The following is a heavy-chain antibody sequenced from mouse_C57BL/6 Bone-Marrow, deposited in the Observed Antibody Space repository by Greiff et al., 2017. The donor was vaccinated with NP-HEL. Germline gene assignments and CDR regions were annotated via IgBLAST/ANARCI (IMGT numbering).Heavy chain of an antibody. D-gene: IGHD1-1*01. CDR1: GFSLTSYA. CDR2: IWTGGGT. J-gene: IGHJ4*01. CDR3: ARKITTIVALYAMDY. V-gene: IGHV2-9-1*01. Sequence: QVQLQQSGPGLVAPSQCLSITCTVSGFSLTSYAISWVRQPPGKGLEWLGVIWTGGGTNYNSAHKSRLSISKDNSNSQVFLKMNSLQTDDTARYYCARKITTIVALYAMDYWGQGTSVTVSS.